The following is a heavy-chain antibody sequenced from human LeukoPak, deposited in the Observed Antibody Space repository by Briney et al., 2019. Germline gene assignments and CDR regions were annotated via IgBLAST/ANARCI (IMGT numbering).Heavy chain of an antibody. CDR2: INHSGSI. CDR1: GESFSGDY. D-gene: IGHD2-2*03. V-gene: IGHV4-34*01. J-gene: IGHJ3*02. CDR3: ARHKVGYCSSTSCRRRGAFDI. Sequence: PSEALSLTCAVYGESFSGDYGGWIRQPPGKGLEWIGEINHSGSINYNPSLKSRVTISVDTSKNQFSLKLSSVTAADTAVYYCARHKVGYCSSTSCRRRGAFDIWGQGTMVTVSS.